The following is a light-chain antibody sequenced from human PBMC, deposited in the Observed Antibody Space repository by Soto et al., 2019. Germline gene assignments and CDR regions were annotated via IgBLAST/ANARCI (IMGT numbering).Light chain of an antibody. CDR1: HDIRND. V-gene: IGKV1-33*01. CDR3: QQYANLPLT. Sequence: NELTQSPSSLSASVGDRVTITCQASHDIRNDLNWYQQKSGKAPKFLIHEASTLEAGVPSRFRGSGSGTEFTFTISGLQPEDAATYYCQQYANLPLTFGGGTKVEI. CDR2: EAS. J-gene: IGKJ4*01.